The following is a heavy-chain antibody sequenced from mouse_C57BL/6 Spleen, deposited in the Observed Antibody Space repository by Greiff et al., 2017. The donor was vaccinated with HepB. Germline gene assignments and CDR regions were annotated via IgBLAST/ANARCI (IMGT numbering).Heavy chain of an antibody. D-gene: IGHD3-2*02. J-gene: IGHJ3*01. CDR1: GFTFSSYG. CDR2: ISSGGSYT. Sequence: EVQLQESGGDLVKPGGSLKLSCAASGFTFSSYGMSWVRQTPDKRLEWVATISSGGSYTYYPDSVKGRFTISRDNAKNTLYLQMSSLKSEDTAMYYCARHADSSGWFAYWGQGTLVTVSA. CDR3: ARHADSSGWFAY. V-gene: IGHV5-6*01.